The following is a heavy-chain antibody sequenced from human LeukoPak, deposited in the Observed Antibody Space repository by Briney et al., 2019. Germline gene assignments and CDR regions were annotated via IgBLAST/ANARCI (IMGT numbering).Heavy chain of an antibody. V-gene: IGHV4-34*01. D-gene: IGHD3-10*01. CDR1: GGSFSGYY. Sequence: PSETLSLTCAVYGGSFSGYYWSWIRQPPGKGLEWIGEINHSGSTNYNPSLKSRVTISVDTSKNQFSLKLSSVTAADTAVYYCARGTAWGYYGSGSHYYWGQGTLVTVSS. CDR2: INHSGST. CDR3: ARGTAWGYYGSGSHYY. J-gene: IGHJ4*02.